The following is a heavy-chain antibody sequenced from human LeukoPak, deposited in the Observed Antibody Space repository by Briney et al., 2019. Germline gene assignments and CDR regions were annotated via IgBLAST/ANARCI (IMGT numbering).Heavy chain of an antibody. D-gene: IGHD3-22*01. CDR1: GFTFSTSW. J-gene: IGHJ3*02. V-gene: IGHV3-7*01. CDR2: IKEGGSEK. Sequence: PGGSLRLSCAASGFTFSTSWMTWVRQTPGKGLEWVANIKEGGSEKYYVDSVKGRFTISRDNAKNSLYLQMNSLRAEDTAVYYCARNPELGSDSTGYRAFDIWGQGIMVTVSS. CDR3: ARNPELGSDSTGYRAFDI.